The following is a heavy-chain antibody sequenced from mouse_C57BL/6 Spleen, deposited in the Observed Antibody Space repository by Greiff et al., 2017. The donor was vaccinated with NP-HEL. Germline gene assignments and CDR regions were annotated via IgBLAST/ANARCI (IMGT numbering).Heavy chain of an antibody. D-gene: IGHD6-2*01. CDR1: GYTFTSYW. V-gene: IGHV1-64*01. CDR2: IHPNSGST. CDR3: ARGGSHYAMDY. Sequence: QVQLQQPGAELVKPGASVKLSCKASGYTFTSYWMHWVKQRPGQGLAWIGMIHPNSGSTNYNEKFKSKATLTVDKSSSTAYMQLSSLTSEDSAVYYCARGGSHYAMDYWGQGTSVTVSS. J-gene: IGHJ4*01.